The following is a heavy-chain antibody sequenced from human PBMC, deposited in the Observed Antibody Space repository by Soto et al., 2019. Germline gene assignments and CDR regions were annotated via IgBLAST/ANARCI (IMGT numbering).Heavy chain of an antibody. Sequence: SETLSLTCAVSGGSISSGGYSWSWIRQPPGKGLEGIGYIYHSGSIYYNPSLKSRVTISVDRSKNQFSLKLSSVTAADTAVYFCARGLITGSQYSGGWYYFDSWGQGTQVTVSS. CDR3: ARGLITGSQYSGGWYYFDS. V-gene: IGHV4-30-2*01. CDR1: GGSISSGGYS. CDR2: IYHSGSI. J-gene: IGHJ4*02. D-gene: IGHD1-26*01.